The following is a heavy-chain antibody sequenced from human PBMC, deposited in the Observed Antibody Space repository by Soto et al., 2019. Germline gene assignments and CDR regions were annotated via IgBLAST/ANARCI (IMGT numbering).Heavy chain of an antibody. CDR2: INRNNDNT. J-gene: IGHJ5*02. Sequence: ASVKVSCKASGTSLSNYAYHWLRQAPGQRLEWLGWINRNNDNTKYSEKFQGRVTISRDSSANTAYMELSGLKSEDTAVYYCATGSDYSNYVLWLAPGGKGPLVTVSS. CDR3: ATGSDYSNYVLWLAP. D-gene: IGHD4-4*01. CDR1: GTSLSNYA. V-gene: IGHV1-3*01.